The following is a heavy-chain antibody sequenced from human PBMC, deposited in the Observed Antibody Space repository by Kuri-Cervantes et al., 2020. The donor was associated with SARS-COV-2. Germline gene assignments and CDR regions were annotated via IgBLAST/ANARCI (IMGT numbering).Heavy chain of an antibody. J-gene: IGHJ4*02. V-gene: IGHV1-2*02. D-gene: IGHD6-19*01. CDR1: GYTFTGYY. CDR2: INPNSGGT. CDR3: ARVPVGGYLKSYFDY. Sequence: SVKVSCKASGYTFTGYYMHWVRQAPGQGLEWMGWINPNSGGTNYAQKFQGRVTMTRDTSISIAYMELSRLRSDDTAVYYCARVPVGGYLKSYFDYWGQGTLVTVSS.